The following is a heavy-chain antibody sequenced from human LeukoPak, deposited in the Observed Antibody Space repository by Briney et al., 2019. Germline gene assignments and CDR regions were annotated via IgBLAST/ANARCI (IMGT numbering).Heavy chain of an antibody. Sequence: PGGSLRLSCAASGFTFSSYAMSWVRQAPGKGLEWVSVISNSGGSTYYADSVKGRFTISRDNSKNTLYLQMNSLRAEDTAVYYCAKGVRFGESNFDYWGQRTLVTVSS. CDR1: GFTFSSYA. D-gene: IGHD3-10*01. CDR2: ISNSGGST. CDR3: AKGVRFGESNFDY. V-gene: IGHV3-23*01. J-gene: IGHJ4*02.